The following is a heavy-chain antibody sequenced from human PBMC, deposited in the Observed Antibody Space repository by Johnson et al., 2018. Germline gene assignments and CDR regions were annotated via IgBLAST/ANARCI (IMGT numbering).Heavy chain of an antibody. V-gene: IGHV3-9*01. J-gene: IGHJ6*03. CDR1: GFTFDDYA. D-gene: IGHD3-10*01. CDR3: ATAYYYGSGSKRDYYYYYYMDV. CDR2: ISWNSGSI. Sequence: VRLVESGGGLVQPGRSLRLSCAASGFTFDDYAMHWVRQAPGKGLEWDSGISWNSGSIGYADSVKGRFTISRDNAKNSLYLQMNSLRAEDTALYYCATAYYYGSGSKRDYYYYYYMDVWGKGTTVTVSS.